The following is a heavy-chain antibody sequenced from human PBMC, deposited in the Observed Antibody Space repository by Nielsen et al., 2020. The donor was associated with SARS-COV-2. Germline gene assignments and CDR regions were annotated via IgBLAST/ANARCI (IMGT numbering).Heavy chain of an antibody. CDR3: ARDQGVVVVAATYYYYYGMDV. V-gene: IGHV4-59*13. J-gene: IGHJ6*02. Sequence: PGKGLEWIGYIYYSGSTNYNPSLKSRVTISVDTSKNQFSLKLSSVTAADTAAYYCARDQGVVVVAATYYYYYGMDVWGQGTTVTVSS. D-gene: IGHD2-15*01. CDR2: IYYSGST.